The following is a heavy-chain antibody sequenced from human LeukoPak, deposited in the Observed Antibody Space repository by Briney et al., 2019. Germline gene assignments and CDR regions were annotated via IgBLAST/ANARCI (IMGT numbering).Heavy chain of an antibody. CDR2: ISAYNGNT. D-gene: IGHD3-22*01. Sequence: ASVTVSCKASGYTFTSYGISWVRQAPGQGLEWMGWISAYNGNTNYAQKLQGRVTMTTDTSTSTAYMELRSLRSDVTAVYYCARDSLAYYYDSSGYYDTWGQGTLVTVSS. CDR3: ARDSLAYYYDSSGYYDT. CDR1: GYTFTSYG. J-gene: IGHJ5*02. V-gene: IGHV1-18*01.